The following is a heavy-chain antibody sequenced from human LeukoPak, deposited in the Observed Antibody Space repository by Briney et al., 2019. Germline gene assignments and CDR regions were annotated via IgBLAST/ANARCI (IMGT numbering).Heavy chain of an antibody. Sequence: PGGSLRLSCAASGFTFSSYAMSWVRQAPGKGLEWVSAIGGGDGSTYYADSVKGRFTISRDNSKNTLYLQMNSLRVEDTAVYYCAKDRGIAVAGSFDYWGQGTLVTVSS. CDR1: GFTFSSYA. V-gene: IGHV3-23*01. CDR2: IGGGDGST. D-gene: IGHD6-19*01. CDR3: AKDRGIAVAGSFDY. J-gene: IGHJ4*02.